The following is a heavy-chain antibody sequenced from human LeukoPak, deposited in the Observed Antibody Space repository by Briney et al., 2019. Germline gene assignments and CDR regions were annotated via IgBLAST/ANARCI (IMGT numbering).Heavy chain of an antibody. CDR1: GDTVTSYY. J-gene: IGHJ4*02. CDR3: ARSSYGSGSNDY. CDR2: IIPIFGTA. Sequence: SEKVSCKASGDTVTSYYMHWVRQAPGQGLEWMGGIIPIFGTANYAQKFQGRVTITADESTSTAYMELSSLRSEDTAVYYCARSSYGSGSNDYWGQGTLVTVSS. V-gene: IGHV1-69*13. D-gene: IGHD3-10*01.